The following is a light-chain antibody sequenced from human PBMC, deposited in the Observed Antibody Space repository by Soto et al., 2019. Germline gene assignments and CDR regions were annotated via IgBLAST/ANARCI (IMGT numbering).Light chain of an antibody. V-gene: IGKV3-15*01. CDR3: QQYGGSPRT. CDR1: QSISSN. Sequence: EIVMTQSPATLSVSPGERATLSCRASQSISSNLAWYQQKPGQAPRLLIYGASTRATGIPARFSGSGSGTEFTLTISSLQSEDFAVYYCQQYGGSPRTFGQGTKVE. CDR2: GAS. J-gene: IGKJ1*01.